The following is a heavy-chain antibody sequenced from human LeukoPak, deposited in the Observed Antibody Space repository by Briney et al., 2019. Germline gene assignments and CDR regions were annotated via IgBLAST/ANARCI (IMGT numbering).Heavy chain of an antibody. V-gene: IGHV3-23*01. CDR2: ISGSGGST. Sequence: GGSLRLSCAASGFSFSSYAMSWVRQAPGKGLEWVSAISGSGGSTYYADSVKGRFTISRDNSKNTLYLRMNSLRAEDTAVYYCAKGPHYGSGSYYDYWGQGTLVTVSS. CDR1: GFSFSSYA. CDR3: AKGPHYGSGSYYDY. D-gene: IGHD3-10*01. J-gene: IGHJ4*02.